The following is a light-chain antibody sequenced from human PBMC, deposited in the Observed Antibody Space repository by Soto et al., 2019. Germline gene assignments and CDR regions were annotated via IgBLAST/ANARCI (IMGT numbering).Light chain of an antibody. J-gene: IGKJ1*01. CDR1: ESVTSS. CDR3: QQYNIWPLWT. CDR2: AAS. V-gene: IGKV3-15*01. Sequence: EIVMTQSPATLSVSPGXXXTXXCXASESVTSSLAWYQQKPGQPPRLLIYAASTRATDVPARFSGGGSETEFTLTISSLQSEDFAVYFCQQYNIWPLWTFGQGSKVAIK.